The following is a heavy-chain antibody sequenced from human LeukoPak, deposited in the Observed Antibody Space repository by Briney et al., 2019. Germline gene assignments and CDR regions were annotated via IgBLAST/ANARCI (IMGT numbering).Heavy chain of an antibody. CDR1: GFTFSSYE. V-gene: IGHV3-48*03. CDR3: ARAGHDDYGDYGGHFDY. D-gene: IGHD4-17*01. J-gene: IGHJ4*02. Sequence: GGSLRLSRAASGFTFSSYEMNWVRQAPGKGLEWASYISSSGSTIYYADSVKGRFTISRDNAKNSLYLQMNSLRAEDTAVYYCARAGHDDYGDYGGHFDYWGQGTLVTVSS. CDR2: ISSSGSTI.